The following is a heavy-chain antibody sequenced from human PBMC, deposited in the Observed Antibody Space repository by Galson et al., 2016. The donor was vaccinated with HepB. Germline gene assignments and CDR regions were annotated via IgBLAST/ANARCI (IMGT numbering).Heavy chain of an antibody. CDR1: GFSFSTYS. CDR2: ISANGRST. CDR3: ARPILYGDLDY. J-gene: IGHJ4*02. Sequence: SLRLSCAGSGFSFSTYSLNWVRQAPGKGLEWISYISANGRSTYYADSVKGRFTISRDNAKSSLYLQMDSLRAEDTAVHYCARPILYGDLDYWGQGTLVLVSS. V-gene: IGHV3-48*04. D-gene: IGHD2-8*01.